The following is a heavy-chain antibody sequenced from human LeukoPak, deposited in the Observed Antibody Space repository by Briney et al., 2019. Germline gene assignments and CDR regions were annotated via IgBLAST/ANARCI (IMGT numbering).Heavy chain of an antibody. CDR1: GGSISSRSYY. J-gene: IGHJ5*02. Sequence: SETLSLTCTVSGGSISSRSYYWCWIRQPPGKGLDWIGSIYYSGSTYYNPPLKSRVTISVDTSKNQFSLKLSSVTAADTAVYYCARQGYYDSQFDPWGQGTLVTVSS. CDR3: ARQGYYDSQFDP. V-gene: IGHV4-39*01. CDR2: IYYSGST. D-gene: IGHD3-22*01.